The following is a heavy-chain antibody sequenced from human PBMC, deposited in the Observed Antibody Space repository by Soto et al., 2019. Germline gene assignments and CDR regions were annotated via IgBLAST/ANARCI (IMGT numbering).Heavy chain of an antibody. V-gene: IGHV4-34*01. Sequence: SETLSLTCAVYGGSLSGYYWSWIRQPPGKGLEWIGEINHSGSTNYNPSLKSRVTISVDTSKNQFSLKLSSVTAADTAVYYCARGQKSHYFDYWGQGTLVTVSS. CDR1: GGSLSGYY. CDR3: ARGQKSHYFDY. CDR2: INHSGST. J-gene: IGHJ4*02.